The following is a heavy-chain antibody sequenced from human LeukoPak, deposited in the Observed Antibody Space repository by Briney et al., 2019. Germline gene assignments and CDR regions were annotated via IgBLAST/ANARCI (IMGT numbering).Heavy chain of an antibody. V-gene: IGHV1-18*01. D-gene: IGHD6-13*01. Sequence: ASVKVSCKASGYTFTSYGISWVRQAPGQGLEWMGWISAYNGNTNYAQRLQGRVTMTTDTSTSTAYMELRSLRSDDTAVYYCAREFSLAAGTNYYYYMDVWGKGTTVTVSS. CDR3: AREFSLAAGTNYYYYMDV. CDR2: ISAYNGNT. CDR1: GYTFTSYG. J-gene: IGHJ6*03.